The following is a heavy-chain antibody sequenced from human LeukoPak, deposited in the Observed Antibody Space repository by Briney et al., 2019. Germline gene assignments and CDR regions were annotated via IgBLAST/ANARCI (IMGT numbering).Heavy chain of an antibody. CDR1: GGSFSGYY. V-gene: IGHV4-34*01. CDR2: INHSGST. D-gene: IGHD2-15*01. J-gene: IGHJ4*02. Sequence: SETLSLTCAVYGGSFSGYYWSWIRQPPGKGLEWIGEINHSGSTNYNPSLKSRVTISVDTSKNKFSLKLSSVTAADTAVYYCARGGIGWSFSYWGQGTLVTVSS. CDR3: ARGGIGWSFSY.